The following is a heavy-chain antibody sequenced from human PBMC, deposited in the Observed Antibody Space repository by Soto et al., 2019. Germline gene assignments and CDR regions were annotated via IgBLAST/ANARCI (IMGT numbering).Heavy chain of an antibody. Sequence: PSETLSLTCTVSGGSISSGDYYWSWIRQPPGKGLEWIGYIYYSGSTYYNPSLKSRVTISVDTSKNQFSLKLSSVTAADTAVYYCAREVWDGRDGYNFYWFDPWGQGTLVTVSS. V-gene: IGHV4-30-4*01. CDR2: IYYSGST. J-gene: IGHJ5*02. CDR1: GGSISSGDYY. D-gene: IGHD5-12*01. CDR3: AREVWDGRDGYNFYWFDP.